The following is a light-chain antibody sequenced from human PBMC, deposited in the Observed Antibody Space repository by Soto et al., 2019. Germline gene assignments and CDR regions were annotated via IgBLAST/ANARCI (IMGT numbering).Light chain of an antibody. CDR2: KAS. Sequence: DIQMTQSPSTLSASVGDRVTITCRASQSISPWLAWYQQKPGKAPNLLIYKASTFTTGVPSRFSGSGSGTEFTLTISSLQPDDFATYYCQQYDTYSSFGQGTNMEIK. J-gene: IGKJ1*01. CDR1: QSISPW. V-gene: IGKV1-5*03. CDR3: QQYDTYSS.